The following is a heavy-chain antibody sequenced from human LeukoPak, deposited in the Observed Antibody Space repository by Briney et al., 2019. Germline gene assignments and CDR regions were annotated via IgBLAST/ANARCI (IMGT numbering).Heavy chain of an antibody. D-gene: IGHD6-19*01. CDR1: GFTFSSYG. CDR2: ISYDGSNK. V-gene: IGHV3-30*18. CDR3: VKAGGIAVAGTFDY. J-gene: IGHJ4*02. Sequence: GGSLRLSCAASGFTFSSYGMHWVRQAPGKGLEWVAVISYDGSNKYYADSVKGRFTISRDNSKNTLYLQMNSLRAEDTAVYYCVKAGGIAVAGTFDYWGQGTLVTVSS.